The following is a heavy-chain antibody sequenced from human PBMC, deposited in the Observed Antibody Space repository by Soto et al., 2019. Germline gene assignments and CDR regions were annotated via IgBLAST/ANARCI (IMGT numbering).Heavy chain of an antibody. CDR2: IKGKPDGGAT. V-gene: IGHV3-15*01. CDR3: TAGSPFNY. J-gene: IGHJ4*02. CDR1: GITFNTAW. Sequence: GALRLSCAASGITFNTAWLTWVRQAPGKGLEWVGRIKGKPDGGATDYAAPVEGRFTISRDDSQNTVFLQMNSLKTDDTAVYYCTAGSPFNYWGPGTLVTVSS.